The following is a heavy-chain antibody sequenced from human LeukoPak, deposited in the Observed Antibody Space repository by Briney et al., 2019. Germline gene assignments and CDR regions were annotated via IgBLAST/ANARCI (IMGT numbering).Heavy chain of an antibody. D-gene: IGHD4-17*01. CDR1: GFTFSGYA. CDR2: ISSSGGST. Sequence: GGSLRLSCAASGFTFSGYAMSWVRQAPGKGLEWVSGISSSGGSTYYADSVKGRFTISRDNSKNTLYLQMNSLRAEDTAVYYCASTTVTTDAFDIWGQGTMVTVSS. J-gene: IGHJ3*02. V-gene: IGHV3-23*01. CDR3: ASTTVTTDAFDI.